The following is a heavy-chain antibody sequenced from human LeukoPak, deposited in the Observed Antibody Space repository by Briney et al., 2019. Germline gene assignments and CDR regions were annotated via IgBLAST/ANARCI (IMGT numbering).Heavy chain of an antibody. D-gene: IGHD5-24*01. V-gene: IGHV4-34*01. CDR2: INHSGST. CDR1: GGSFSGYY. J-gene: IGHJ6*02. Sequence: SETLSLTCAVYGGSFSGYYWSWIRQPPGKGLEWIGEINHSGSTNYNPSLKSRVTISVDTSKNQFSLKLSSVTAADTAVYYCARARDKKYYYYGMDVWGQGTTVTVSS. CDR3: ARARDKKYYYYGMDV.